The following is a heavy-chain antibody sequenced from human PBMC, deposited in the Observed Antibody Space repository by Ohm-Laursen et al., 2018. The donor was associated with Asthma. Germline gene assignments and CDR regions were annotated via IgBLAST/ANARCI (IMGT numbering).Heavy chain of an antibody. CDR3: ARGADCSNDVCSNTFDY. CDR1: GGTFSSYA. D-gene: IGHD2-8*01. CDR2: IIPIFGTA. J-gene: IGHJ4*02. Sequence: SSVKVSCKASGGTFSSYAISWVRQAPGQGLEWMGGIIPIFGTANYAQKFQGRVTITADESTSTAYMELSSLRSEDTAVYYCARGADCSNDVCSNTFDYWGQGTLVTVSS. V-gene: IGHV1-69*01.